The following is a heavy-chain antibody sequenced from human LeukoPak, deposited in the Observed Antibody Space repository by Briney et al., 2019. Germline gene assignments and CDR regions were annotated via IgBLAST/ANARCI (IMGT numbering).Heavy chain of an antibody. CDR2: ISSSSSTI. Sequence: GGSLRLSCAASGFTFSSYSMNWVRQAPGKGLEWVSYISSSSSTIYYADSVKGRFTISRDNAKNSLYLQMNSLRDEDTAVYYCARDALAYCGGDCSQAFDIWGQGTMVTVSS. D-gene: IGHD2-21*02. CDR3: ARDALAYCGGDCSQAFDI. J-gene: IGHJ3*02. V-gene: IGHV3-48*02. CDR1: GFTFSSYS.